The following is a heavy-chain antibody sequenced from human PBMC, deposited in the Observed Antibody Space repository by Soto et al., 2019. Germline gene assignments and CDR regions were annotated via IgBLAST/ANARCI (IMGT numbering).Heavy chain of an antibody. CDR2: IYYSGST. CDR1: GGSISSDY. CDR3: AKGSSWYDY. Sequence: SETLSLTCTVSGGSISSDYWTWIRQPPGKGLEWIGYIYYSGSTNYNPSLKSRVTISVDTSKNQFSLNLSSVTAADTAVYYCAKGSSWYDYWGRGTLVTVSS. V-gene: IGHV4-59*01. J-gene: IGHJ4*02. D-gene: IGHD6-13*01.